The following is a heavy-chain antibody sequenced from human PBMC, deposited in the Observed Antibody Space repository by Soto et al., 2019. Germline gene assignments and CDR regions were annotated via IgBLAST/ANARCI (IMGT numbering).Heavy chain of an antibody. D-gene: IGHD3-22*01. V-gene: IGHV1-18*01. CDR1: GYTFTSYG. J-gene: IGHJ4*02. Sequence: ASVKVSCKASGYTFTSYGISWVRQAPGQGLEWMGWISAYNGNTNYAQKLQGRVTMTTDTSTNTAYLELRSLRSDDTAVYYCARGDSSGYTLYYFDYWAREPWSTSP. CDR3: ARGDSSGYTLYYFDY. CDR2: ISAYNGNT.